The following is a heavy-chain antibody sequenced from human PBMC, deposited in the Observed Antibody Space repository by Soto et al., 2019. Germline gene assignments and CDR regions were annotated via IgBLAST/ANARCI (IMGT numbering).Heavy chain of an antibody. CDR2: VYHSGAT. Sequence: PSETLSLTCTVSPGSISSYYWSWIRQPPGKGPEWIGYVYHSGATNYNPSLDSRVTISLDTSKNQFSLKLNSVTAADTAVYYCATRPPGIWVGVFDYWSQGTLVTVS. CDR1: PGSISSYY. V-gene: IGHV4-59*01. CDR3: ATRPPGIWVGVFDY. D-gene: IGHD3-10*01. J-gene: IGHJ4*02.